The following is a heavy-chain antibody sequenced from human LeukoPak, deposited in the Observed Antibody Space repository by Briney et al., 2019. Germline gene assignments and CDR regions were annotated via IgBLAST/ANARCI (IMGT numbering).Heavy chain of an antibody. CDR1: GFTFSNYL. CDR3: ARDFDMGSAPGDDFDY. J-gene: IGHJ4*02. V-gene: IGHV3-74*01. CDR2: IRKDGTYK. D-gene: IGHD3-9*01. Sequence: GSSLRFSCAAAGFTFSNYLMCLRRLPAGGLLEWVTRIRKDGTYKSYANSVKGRLTNSRDNAKNTVYLQMNSLRTEDTAVYYCARDFDMGSAPGDDFDYWGQGTLVTVSS.